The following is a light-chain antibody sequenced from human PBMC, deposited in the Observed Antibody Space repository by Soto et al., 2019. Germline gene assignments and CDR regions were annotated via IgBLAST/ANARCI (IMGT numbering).Light chain of an antibody. CDR2: EAS. J-gene: IGKJ5*01. CDR1: HDISTY. Sequence: DIQMTQSPSTLSASVRDRVTITCRASHDISTYLAWYQQKPGKATKLMIYEASTLQSGVTSRFSGSGSGTEFTLTITGLLPEDFATYHCQQLNTLPFTFGQGTRLEI. CDR3: QQLNTLPFT. V-gene: IGKV1-9*01.